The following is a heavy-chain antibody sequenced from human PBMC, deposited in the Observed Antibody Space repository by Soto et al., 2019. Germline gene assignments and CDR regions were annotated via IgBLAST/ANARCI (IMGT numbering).Heavy chain of an antibody. CDR2: INPSGGST. V-gene: IGHV1-46*01. CDR1: GYTFTSYY. D-gene: IGHD2-2*01. CDR3: AILDTPNIVVVPAAIHAFDI. Sequence: SVKVSCKASGYTFTSYYMHWVRQAPGQGLEWMGIINPSGGSTSYAQKFQGRVTMTRDTSTSTAYMELRSLRSDDTAVYYCAILDTPNIVVVPAAIHAFDIWGQGTMVTVSS. J-gene: IGHJ3*02.